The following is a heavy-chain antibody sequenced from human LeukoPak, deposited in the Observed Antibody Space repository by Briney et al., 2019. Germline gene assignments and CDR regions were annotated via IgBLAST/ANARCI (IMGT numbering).Heavy chain of an antibody. CDR1: VGTFSSYA. CDR2: IIPIFGTA. D-gene: IGHD5-24*01. V-gene: IGHV1-69*13. J-gene: IGHJ6*02. Sequence: ASVKVSCKASVGTFSSYAISWVRQAPGQGLEWMGGIIPIFGTANYAQKFQGRVPITADESTSTAYMELSSLSSEDTAVYYCARVALGRRWLQTSYYYGMDVWGQGTTVTVSS. CDR3: ARVALGRRWLQTSYYYGMDV.